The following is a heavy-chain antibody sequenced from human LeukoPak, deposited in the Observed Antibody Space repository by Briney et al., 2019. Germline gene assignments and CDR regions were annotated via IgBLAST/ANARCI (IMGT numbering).Heavy chain of an antibody. CDR1: GFTFSSYA. Sequence: PGGSLRLSCAACGFTFSSYAMHWVRRAPGKGLEWVAVISYDESNKYYADSVKGRFTISRDNSKNTLYLQMNSLRTEDTAMYYCARDPRAATHGAYYYGMDVWGQGTTVTVSS. CDR2: ISYDESNK. D-gene: IGHD3-10*01. V-gene: IGHV3-30-3*01. CDR3: ARDPRAATHGAYYYGMDV. J-gene: IGHJ6*02.